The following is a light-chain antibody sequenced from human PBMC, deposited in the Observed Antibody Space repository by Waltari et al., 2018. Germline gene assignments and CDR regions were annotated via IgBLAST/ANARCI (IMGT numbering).Light chain of an antibody. CDR1: SGSIASNY. J-gene: IGLJ3*02. Sequence: NFMLTQPHSVSESPGKPLTISCTRSSGSIASNYVQWFQQLPGSAPTTVIYEDYQRPSGVPDRFSGSIDSSSNSASLTISGLKTEDEADYYCQSYDGINWMFGGGTKLTVL. CDR3: QSYDGINWM. CDR2: EDY. V-gene: IGLV6-57*03.